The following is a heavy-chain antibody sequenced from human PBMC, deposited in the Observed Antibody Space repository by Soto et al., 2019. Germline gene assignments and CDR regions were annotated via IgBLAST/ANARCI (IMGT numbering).Heavy chain of an antibody. J-gene: IGHJ4*02. CDR3: ARRSAPHPTVVPIYYFDY. D-gene: IGHD4-17*01. CDR1: GGSFSGYY. CDR2: INHSGST. Sequence: SETLSLTCAVYGGSFSGYYWSWIRQPPGKGLEWIGEINHSGSTNYNPSLKSRVTISVDTSKNQFSLKLSSVTAADTAVYYCARRSAPHPTVVPIYYFDYWGQGTLVTVSS. V-gene: IGHV4-34*01.